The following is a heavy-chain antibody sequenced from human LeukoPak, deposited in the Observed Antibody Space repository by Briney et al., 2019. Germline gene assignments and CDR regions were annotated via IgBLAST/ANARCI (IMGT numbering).Heavy chain of an antibody. CDR3: ARHRDTVRHDAFDT. CDR1: ESSFTSYW. J-gene: IGHJ3*02. V-gene: IGHV5-51*01. CDR2: IYPGDSDT. Sequence: GESLKISCKGSESSFTSYWIGWVRQMPGKGLEWMGIIYPGDSDTRYSPSFQGRVTISADKSISTAYLQWSSLKASDTAMYYCARHRDTVRHDAFDTWGQGTMVTVSS. D-gene: IGHD4-17*01.